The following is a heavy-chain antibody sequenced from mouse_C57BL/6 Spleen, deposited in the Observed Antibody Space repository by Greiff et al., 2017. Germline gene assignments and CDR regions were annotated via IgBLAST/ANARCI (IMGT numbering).Heavy chain of an antibody. Sequence: EVQLQQSGPELVKPGASVKISCKASGYSFTGYYMNWVKQSPEKSLEWIGEINPSTGGTTYNQKFKAKATLTVDKSSSTAYMQLKSLTSEDSAVYYCARGGPPYAMDYWGQGTSVTVSS. CDR3: ARGGPPYAMDY. V-gene: IGHV1-42*01. J-gene: IGHJ4*01. CDR1: GYSFTGYY. D-gene: IGHD3-3*01. CDR2: INPSTGGT.